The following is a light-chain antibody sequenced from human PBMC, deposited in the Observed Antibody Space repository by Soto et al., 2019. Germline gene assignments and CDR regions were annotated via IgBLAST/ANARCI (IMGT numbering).Light chain of an antibody. CDR2: GAS. J-gene: IGKJ1*01. CDR1: QGISTY. V-gene: IGKV1-27*01. CDR3: QKYNSAPWT. Sequence: DIPMTQSPSSLSASVGDRVTITCRASQGISTYLAWYQQKPGKVPYLLIYGASTLQSGVPSRFSGSGSGTDFSLTISNLQPEDVATYYCQKYNSAPWTFGQGTKVEIK.